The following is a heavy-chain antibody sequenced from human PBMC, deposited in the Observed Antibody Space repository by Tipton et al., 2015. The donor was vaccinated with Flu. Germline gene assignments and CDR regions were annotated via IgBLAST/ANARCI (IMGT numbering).Heavy chain of an antibody. CDR1: GFTFSDYY. D-gene: IGHD3-10*01. J-gene: IGHJ1*01. Sequence: SLRLSCAASGFTFSDYYMAWVRQAPGKVLEWVGRVRRKVNGSTTEYAASVKGRFTISRDDSKNSLYLQMNSLKTEDTAMYFCVRVGDGSGTSGGFEYWGQGSLVTVS. CDR3: VRVGDGSGTSGGFEY. CDR2: VRRKVNGSTT. V-gene: IGHV3-72*01.